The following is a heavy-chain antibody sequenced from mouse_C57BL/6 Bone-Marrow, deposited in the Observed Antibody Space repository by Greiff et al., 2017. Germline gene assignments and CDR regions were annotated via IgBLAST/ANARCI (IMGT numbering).Heavy chain of an antibody. CDR3: ANNYAMDY. Sequence: EVMLVESGGGLVKPGGSLKLSCAASGFTFSDYGMHWVRQAPEKGLEWVAYISSGSSTIYYADTVKGRFTISRDNAKNTLFLQMTSLRAEDTAMYYCANNYAMDYWGQGTSVTVSS. CDR2: ISSGSSTI. J-gene: IGHJ4*01. V-gene: IGHV5-17*01. CDR1: GFTFSDYG.